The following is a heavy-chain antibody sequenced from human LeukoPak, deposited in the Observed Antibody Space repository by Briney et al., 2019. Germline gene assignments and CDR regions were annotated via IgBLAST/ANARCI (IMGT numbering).Heavy chain of an antibody. CDR1: GFSFGSYA. V-gene: IGHV3-23*01. Sequence: GSLRLSCAASGFSFGSYAMSWVRQAPGKGLEWVSAISGRSASTYYADSVKGRFTISRDNAKNSLYLQMNSLRAEDTAVYYCARAHYGMDVWGQGTTVTVSS. CDR2: ISGRSAST. J-gene: IGHJ6*02. CDR3: ARAHYGMDV.